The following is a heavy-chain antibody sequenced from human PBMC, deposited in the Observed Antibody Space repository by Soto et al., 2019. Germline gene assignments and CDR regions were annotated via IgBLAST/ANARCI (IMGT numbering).Heavy chain of an antibody. D-gene: IGHD5-12*01. Sequence: PSETLSLTCTVSGGSISSYYWSWIRQPPGKGLEWIGYIYYSGGTNYNPSLKSRVTISVDTSKNQFSLKLSSVTAADTAVYYCAREGGGYDPFDYWGQGTLVTVSS. V-gene: IGHV4-59*01. CDR3: AREGGGYDPFDY. CDR2: IYYSGGT. CDR1: GGSISSYY. J-gene: IGHJ4*02.